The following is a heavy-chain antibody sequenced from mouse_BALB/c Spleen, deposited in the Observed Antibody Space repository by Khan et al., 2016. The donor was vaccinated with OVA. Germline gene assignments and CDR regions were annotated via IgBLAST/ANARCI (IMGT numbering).Heavy chain of an antibody. CDR1: GYTFTDYY. V-gene: IGHV1-84*02. Sequence: QIQLVQSGPELVKPGASVKISCKASGYTFTDYYINWVKQKPGQGLEWIGWIYPGSANAKYNENFKGKATLTVDTSSSTAFMQLSSLTSEDTAVYFCAARFDYWGQGTTLTVSS. J-gene: IGHJ2*01. CDR2: IYPGSANA. CDR3: AARFDY.